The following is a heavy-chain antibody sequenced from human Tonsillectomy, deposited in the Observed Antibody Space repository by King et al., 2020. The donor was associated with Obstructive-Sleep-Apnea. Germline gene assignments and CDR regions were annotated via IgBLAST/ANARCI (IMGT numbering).Heavy chain of an antibody. CDR3: ARGGTGYSSGWHLSNWYFDL. D-gene: IGHD6-19*01. V-gene: IGHV3-30*04. CDR2: ISYDGSNK. CDR1: GFTFSSYA. J-gene: IGHJ2*01. Sequence: VQLVESGGGVVQPGRSLRLSCAASGFTFSSYAMHWVRQAPGKGLEWVAVISYDGSNKYYADSVKGRFTISRDNSKNTLYLQMNSLRAEDTAVYYCARGGTGYSSGWHLSNWYFDLWGRGTLVTVSS.